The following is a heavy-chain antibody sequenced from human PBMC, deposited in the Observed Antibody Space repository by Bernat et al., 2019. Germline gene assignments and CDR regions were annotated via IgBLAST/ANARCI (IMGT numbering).Heavy chain of an antibody. Sequence: QVQLVESGGGVVQPGRSLRLSCAASGFTFSSYGMHWVRQAPGKGLEWVAVIWYDGSNKYYADSVKGRFTISRDNSKNTLYLQMNSLRAEDTAVYYCARGYIAVAGIPYYYYGMDVWGQGTTVTVSS. V-gene: IGHV3-33*01. D-gene: IGHD6-19*01. CDR3: ARGYIAVAGIPYYYYGMDV. CDR1: GFTFSSYG. J-gene: IGHJ6*02. CDR2: IWYDGSNK.